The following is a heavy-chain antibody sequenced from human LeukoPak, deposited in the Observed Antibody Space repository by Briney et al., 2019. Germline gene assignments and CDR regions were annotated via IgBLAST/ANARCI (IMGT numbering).Heavy chain of an antibody. D-gene: IGHD6-13*01. V-gene: IGHV3-30*18. CDR3: AKDPRRYSRTGGYFDY. J-gene: IGHJ4*02. Sequence: GGSLRLSCAASGFTFSNYVMHWVRQAPGKGLEWVAVTSYDGSNKYYADSVKGRFTISRDNSKNTLYLQMNSLRPEYTAVYYCAKDPRRYSRTGGYFDYWGQGTLVTVSS. CDR2: TSYDGSNK. CDR1: GFTFSNYV.